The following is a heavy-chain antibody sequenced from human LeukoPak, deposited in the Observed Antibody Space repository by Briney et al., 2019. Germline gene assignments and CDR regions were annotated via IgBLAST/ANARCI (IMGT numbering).Heavy chain of an antibody. CDR2: VIPIFGTT. CDR1: GGTFNTYT. CDR3: ARGLQGMATIVDAFDI. V-gene: IGHV1-69*13. Sequence: SVKVSCKAPGGTFNTYTISWVRQAPGQGLEWMGGVIPIFGTTKYAQKFQGRVTITADEPTTTAYMELSSLTSEDTAVYYCARGLQGMATIVDAFDIWGQGTKVTVSS. J-gene: IGHJ3*02. D-gene: IGHD5-24*01.